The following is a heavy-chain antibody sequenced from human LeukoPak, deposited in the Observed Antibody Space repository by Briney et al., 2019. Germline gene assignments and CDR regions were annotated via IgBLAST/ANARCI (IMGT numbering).Heavy chain of an antibody. CDR2: IIPIFGTA. CDR3: ARAYYYDSSGQYGMDV. V-gene: IGHV1-69*06. CDR1: GGTFSSYA. J-gene: IGHJ6*02. D-gene: IGHD3-22*01. Sequence: ASVKVSCKASGGTFSSYAISWVRQALGQGLEWMGGIIPIFGTANYAQKFQGRVTITADKSTSTAYMELSSLRSEDTAVYYCARAYYYDSSGQYGMDVWGQGTTVTVSS.